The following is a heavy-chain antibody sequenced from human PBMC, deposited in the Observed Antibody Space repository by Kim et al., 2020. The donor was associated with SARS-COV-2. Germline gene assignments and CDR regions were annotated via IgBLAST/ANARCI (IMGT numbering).Heavy chain of an antibody. CDR3: ARGIGYGMDV. Sequence: TANYAKRFQGRVTITADESTSTAYMELSSLRSEDTAVYYCARGIGYGMDVWGQGTTVTVSS. J-gene: IGHJ6*02. D-gene: IGHD2-21*01. V-gene: IGHV1-69*01. CDR2: TA.